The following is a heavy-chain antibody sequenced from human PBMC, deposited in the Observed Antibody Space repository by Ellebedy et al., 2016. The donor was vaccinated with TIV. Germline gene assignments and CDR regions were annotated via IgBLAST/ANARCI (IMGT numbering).Heavy chain of an antibody. CDR1: GFTFSSYA. D-gene: IGHD6-19*01. CDR2: ISGSGGST. CDR3: AKLTSRYSSGYLDY. V-gene: IGHV3-23*01. J-gene: IGHJ4*02. Sequence: GESLKISXAASGFTFSSYAMSWVRQAPGKGLEWVSAISGSGGSTYYADSVKGRFIISRDNSKNTLYLQMNSLRAEDTAVYYCAKLTSRYSSGYLDYWGQGTLVTVSS.